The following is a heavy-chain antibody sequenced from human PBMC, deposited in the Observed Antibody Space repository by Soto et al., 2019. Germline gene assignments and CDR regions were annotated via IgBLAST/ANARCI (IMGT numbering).Heavy chain of an antibody. CDR1: GGSISSYY. D-gene: IGHD2-2*01. Sequence: QVQLQESGPGLVKPSETLSLTCTVSGGSISSYYWSWIRQPPGKGLEWIGYIYYSGSTNYNPSLKLRVTISVDTSKNQFSLKLSSVTAADTAVYYCARRSRYCSSTSCYDIDAFDIWGQGTMVTVSS. J-gene: IGHJ3*02. CDR3: ARRSRYCSSTSCYDIDAFDI. CDR2: IYYSGST. V-gene: IGHV4-59*08.